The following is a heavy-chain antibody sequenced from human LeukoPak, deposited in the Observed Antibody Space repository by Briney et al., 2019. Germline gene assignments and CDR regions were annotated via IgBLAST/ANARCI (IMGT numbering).Heavy chain of an antibody. CDR3: AKRGVVIRVILVGFHKEAYYFDS. D-gene: IGHD3-22*01. V-gene: IGHV3-23*01. J-gene: IGHJ4*02. Sequence: GGSLRLSCAVSGITLSNYAMGWVRQAPGKGLEWVAGISGSGGGTNYADSVKGRFTISRDNPKNTLYLQMNNLRADDTAVYFCAKRGVVIRVILVGFHKEAYYFDSWGQGALVTVSS. CDR2: ISGSGGGT. CDR1: GITLSNYA.